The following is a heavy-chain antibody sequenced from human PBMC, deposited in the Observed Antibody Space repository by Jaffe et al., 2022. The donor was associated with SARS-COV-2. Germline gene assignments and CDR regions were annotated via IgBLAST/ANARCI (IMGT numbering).Heavy chain of an antibody. CDR1: GASIIDYTHY. V-gene: IGHV4-39*02. J-gene: IGHJ4*02. CDR3: ATQYSGTWALDH. CDR2: IYYSGGT. D-gene: IGHD5-12*01. Sequence: QLQLQESGPRLVKPSETLSLTCTVSGASIIDYTHYWVWIRQPPGEGLEWIGSIYYSGGTYYSPSLKSRVTLSVDTTKRRFSMKLSSVTATDTAVYFCATQYSGTWALDHWGQGTRVSVSS.